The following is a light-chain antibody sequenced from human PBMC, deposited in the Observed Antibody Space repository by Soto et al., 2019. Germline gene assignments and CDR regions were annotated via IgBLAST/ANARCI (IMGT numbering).Light chain of an antibody. J-gene: IGKJ1*01. CDR3: QQYNNWPPWT. V-gene: IGKV3-15*01. Sequence: ESVLTQSPGTLSFSPGQRATLSCRASQSVSSNLAWYQQKPGQAPRLLIYGASTRATGIPARFSGSGSGTEFTLTISSLQSEDFAVYYCQQYNNWPPWTFGQGTKVDIK. CDR2: GAS. CDR1: QSVSSN.